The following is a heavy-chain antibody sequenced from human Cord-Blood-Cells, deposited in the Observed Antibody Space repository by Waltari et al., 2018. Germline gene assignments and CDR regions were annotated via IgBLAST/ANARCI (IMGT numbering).Heavy chain of an antibody. D-gene: IGHD5-12*01. CDR2: IYYSGST. CDR1: GGSISSHY. J-gene: IGHJ3*02. V-gene: IGHV4-59*11. CDR3: ARDQGSGYDAFDI. Sequence: QVQLQESGPGLVKPSETLSLTCTVSGGSISSHYWSWIRQPPGKGLEWIGYIYYSGSTNYTPSLKSRVTISVDTSKNQFSLKLSSVTAADTAVYYCARDQGSGYDAFDIWGQGTMVTVSS.